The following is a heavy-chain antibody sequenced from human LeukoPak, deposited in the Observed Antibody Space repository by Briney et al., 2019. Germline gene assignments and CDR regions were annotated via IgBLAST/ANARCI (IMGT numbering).Heavy chain of an antibody. CDR2: IYHSGST. D-gene: IGHD3-10*01. J-gene: IGHJ3*02. CDR3: ARASVLWFGEGAFDI. CDR1: GGSISSGGYS. V-gene: IGHV4-30-2*01. Sequence: SETLSLTCAVSGGSISSGGYSWSWIRQPPGKGLEWIGYIYHSGSTYYNPSLKSRVTISVDRSKNQFSLKLSSVTAADTAVYYCARASVLWFGEGAFDIWGQGTMATVSS.